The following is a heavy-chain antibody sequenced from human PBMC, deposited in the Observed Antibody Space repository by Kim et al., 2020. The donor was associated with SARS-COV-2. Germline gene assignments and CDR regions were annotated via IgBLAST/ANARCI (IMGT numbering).Heavy chain of an antibody. V-gene: IGHV3-66*01. D-gene: IGHD1-1*01. Sequence: ADSVQGRFTSSQDNSKKQLYLQRNSLGAEETAVYYCARDYHVWNDYYFDYWGQGTLVTVSS. J-gene: IGHJ4*02. CDR3: ARDYHVWNDYYFDY.